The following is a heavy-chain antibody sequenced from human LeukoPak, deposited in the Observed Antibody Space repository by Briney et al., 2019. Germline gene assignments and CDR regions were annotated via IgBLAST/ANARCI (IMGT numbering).Heavy chain of an antibody. J-gene: IGHJ2*01. D-gene: IGHD6-19*01. V-gene: IGHV3-53*01. CDR3: ARAPLHSTGWYVWYLEL. Sequence: GGSLRLSCVASGFNVSGKYMTWVRQAPGKGLEWVALLYSGGSTWYADSVKGRFDISRDKAKNTMYLQMSSLRDEDTAVYYCARAPLHSTGWYVWYLELWGRGTLVTVSS. CDR1: GFNVSGKY. CDR2: LYSGGST.